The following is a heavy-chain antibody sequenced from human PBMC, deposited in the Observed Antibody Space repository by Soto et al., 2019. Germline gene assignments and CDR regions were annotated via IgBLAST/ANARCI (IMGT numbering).Heavy chain of an antibody. J-gene: IGHJ4*02. CDR1: GFTFSSYG. V-gene: IGHV3-30*18. D-gene: IGHD6-19*01. CDR2: ISYDGSNK. Sequence: GGSLRLSCAASGFTFSSYGMHWVRQAPGKGLEWVAVISYDGSNKYYADSVKGRFTISRDNSKNTLYLQMNSLRAEDTAVYYCAKDAGYAGQWLVLYYFDYWGQGTLVTVSS. CDR3: AKDAGYAGQWLVLYYFDY.